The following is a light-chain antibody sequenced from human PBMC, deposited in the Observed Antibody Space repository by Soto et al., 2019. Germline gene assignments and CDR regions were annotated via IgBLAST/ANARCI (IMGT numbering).Light chain of an antibody. CDR1: QSISSY. CDR3: QQSDSTPLS. J-gene: IGKJ4*01. V-gene: IGKV1-39*01. CDR2: AAS. Sequence: DIQMTQSPSSLSASVGDRVTITCRASQSISSYLNWYQQKPGKAPKLLIYAASSLQSGVTSRFSGSGSGTDFTLTISSLQPEDFATYYCQQSDSTPLSFGGGTKVAI.